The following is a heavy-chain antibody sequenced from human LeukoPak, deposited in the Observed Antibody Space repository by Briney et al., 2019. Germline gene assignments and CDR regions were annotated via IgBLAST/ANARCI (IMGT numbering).Heavy chain of an antibody. CDR1: GFTFSSYE. J-gene: IGHJ4*02. V-gene: IGHV3-48*03. D-gene: IGHD6-19*01. CDR3: ARVKKGIAVAGMNY. CDR2: ISSRGSTI. Sequence: GGSLRLSCAASGFTFSSYEMNWVRQAPGKGLEWVSYISSRGSTIYYADSVKGRFTISRDNAKNSLYLQMNSLRAEDTAVYYCARVKKGIAVAGMNYWGQGTLVTVSS.